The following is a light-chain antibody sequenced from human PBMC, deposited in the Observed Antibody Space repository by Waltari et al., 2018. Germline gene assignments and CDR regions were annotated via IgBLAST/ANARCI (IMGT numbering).Light chain of an antibody. Sequence: QSTLTQSASVSGSPGQSITISCTGNSRDVGPYNLVPWYQHPPGRAPKLILSGVTKRPSGISDRFSGSKSGNTASLTISGLQSEDEADYYCSSYTQSRTRVFGGGTKVTVL. J-gene: IGLJ3*02. CDR2: GVT. CDR3: SSYTQSRTRV. CDR1: SRDVGPYNL. V-gene: IGLV2-23*02.